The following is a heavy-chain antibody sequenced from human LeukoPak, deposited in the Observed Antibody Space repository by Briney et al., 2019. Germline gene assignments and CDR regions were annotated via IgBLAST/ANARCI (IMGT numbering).Heavy chain of an antibody. CDR1: GFTFSSYA. CDR3: AKDPIRIVGAFDY. J-gene: IGHJ4*02. V-gene: IGHV3-23*01. Sequence: PGGSLRLSCAASGFTFSSYAMSWVRQAPGKGLEWVSAIRGSGGSTYYADSVKGRFTISRDNSKNTLYLQMNSLRAEDTAVYYCAKDPIRIVGAFDYWGQGTVVTVSS. CDR2: IRGSGGST. D-gene: IGHD1-26*01.